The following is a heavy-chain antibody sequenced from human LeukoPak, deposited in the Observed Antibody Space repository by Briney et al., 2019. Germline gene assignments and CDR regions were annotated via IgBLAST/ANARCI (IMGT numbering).Heavy chain of an antibody. J-gene: IGHJ3*02. D-gene: IGHD2-15*01. CDR1: GYSFTNYW. CDR3: AKSSPRGYGAFDI. CDR2: IFPGDSDTIP. Sequence: GESLKISCKGSGYSFTNYWIGWVRQMPGEGLEWMGIIFPGDSDTIPRDSPSFQGQVTISADKSISTAFLQWSSLKASDTAMYYCAKSSPRGYGAFDIWGQGTMVTVSS. V-gene: IGHV5-51*01.